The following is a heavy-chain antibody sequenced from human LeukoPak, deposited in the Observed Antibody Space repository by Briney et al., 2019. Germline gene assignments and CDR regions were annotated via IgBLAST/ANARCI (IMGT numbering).Heavy chain of an antibody. CDR1: GVTLSNYG. V-gene: IGHV3-23*01. CDR2: ISDRGGRT. J-gene: IGHJ4*02. D-gene: IGHD1-26*01. Sequence: QSGGSLRLSCAVSGVTLSNYGMSWVRQPPGKGLEWVAGISDRGGRTNYSDADKGRITIFRDNPNNTLYLQMNSLRAQDTAVYYCAKFVYGGGYLGRFDYWGQGTLVTVSS. CDR3: AKFVYGGGYLGRFDY.